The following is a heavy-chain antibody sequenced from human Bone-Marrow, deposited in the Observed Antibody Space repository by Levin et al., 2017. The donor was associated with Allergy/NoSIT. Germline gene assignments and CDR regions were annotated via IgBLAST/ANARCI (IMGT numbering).Heavy chain of an antibody. CDR1: GFTFSNYW. D-gene: IGHD6-13*01. CDR2: IAHDGSEK. Sequence: GESLKISCAASGFTFSNYWMSWVRQAPGKGLQWVANIAHDGSEKYYVDSVKGRFTISRDNTKNSLYLQMDSLRVEVTAVLYCASLMRGSSWDYWGQGTLVTVSS. CDR3: ASLMRGSSWDY. J-gene: IGHJ4*02. V-gene: IGHV3-7*01.